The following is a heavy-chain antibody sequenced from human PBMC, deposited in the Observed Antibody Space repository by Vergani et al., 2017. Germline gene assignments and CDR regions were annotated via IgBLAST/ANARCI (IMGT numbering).Heavy chain of an antibody. CDR3: ARDLAYYDILTGYYPYYYYMDV. D-gene: IGHD3-9*01. CDR1: GGSISSGDYY. Sequence: QVQLQESGPGLVKPSQTLSLTCTVSGGSISSGDYYWSWIRQPPGKGLEWIGYIYYSGSTYYNPSLKSRVTISVDTSKNQFSLKLSSVTAADTAVYYCARDLAYYDILTGYYPYYYYMDVWGKGP. J-gene: IGHJ6*03. CDR2: IYYSGST. V-gene: IGHV4-30-4*08.